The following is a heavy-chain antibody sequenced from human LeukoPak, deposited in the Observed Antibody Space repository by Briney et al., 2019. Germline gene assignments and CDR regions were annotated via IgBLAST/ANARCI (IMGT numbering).Heavy chain of an antibody. CDR3: ASDVSPYYYDSSGYVVLGFQH. D-gene: IGHD3-22*01. J-gene: IGHJ1*01. CDR1: GGSISSHY. CDR2: IYYSGST. V-gene: IGHV4-59*11. Sequence: SETLSLTCTVSGGSISSHYWSWIRQPPGKGLEWIGYIYYSGSTNYNPSLKSRVTISVDTSKNQFSLKLSSVTAADTAVYYCASDVSPYYYDSSGYVVLGFQHWGQGTLVTVSS.